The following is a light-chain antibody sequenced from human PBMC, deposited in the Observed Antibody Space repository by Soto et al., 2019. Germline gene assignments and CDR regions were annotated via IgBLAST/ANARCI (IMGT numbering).Light chain of an antibody. CDR3: FSYTSSGTYV. CDR2: EVS. Sequence: QSALTQPASVSGSPGQSITISCTGTSSDVGNYKYVSWYQQHPGKVPKLMIYEVSNRPSGVSNRFSGSKSGNTASLTISGLQAEDETDYYCFSYTSSGTYVFGTGTKV. J-gene: IGLJ1*01. CDR1: SSDVGNYKY. V-gene: IGLV2-14*01.